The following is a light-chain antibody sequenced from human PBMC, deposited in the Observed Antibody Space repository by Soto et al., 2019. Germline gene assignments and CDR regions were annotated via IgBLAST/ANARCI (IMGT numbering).Light chain of an antibody. J-gene: IGKJ3*01. CDR1: QSVSSN. CDR3: QQYNNWAFT. CDR2: GAS. Sequence: EIVMTQSPATLSVSPGERATLSCRASQSVSSNLAWYQQKPGQAPRLLIYGASTRAPGIPARFSGSGSGTEFTLTIRSLQSEDFAVYYCQQYNNWAFTFGPGTQVDIK. V-gene: IGKV3-15*01.